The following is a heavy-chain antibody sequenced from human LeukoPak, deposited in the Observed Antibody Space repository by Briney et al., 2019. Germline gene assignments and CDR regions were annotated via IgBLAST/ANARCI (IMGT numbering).Heavy chain of an antibody. CDR1: GYTFTDYY. CDR3: ARDTGLSSGWFIDY. Sequence: ASVKVSCKASGYTFTDYYMHWVRQAPGQGLEWMGWINPNSGGTNYAQKFQGRVTMTRDTSISTAYMELSRLRSDDTAVYYCARDTGLSSGWFIDYWGQGTLVTVSS. J-gene: IGHJ4*02. CDR2: INPNSGGT. V-gene: IGHV1-2*02. D-gene: IGHD6-19*01.